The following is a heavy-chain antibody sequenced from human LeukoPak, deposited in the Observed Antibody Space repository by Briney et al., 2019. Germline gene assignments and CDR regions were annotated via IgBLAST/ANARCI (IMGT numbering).Heavy chain of an antibody. CDR1: GGSISSYY. Sequence: SETLSLTCTVSGGSISSYYWNWIRQPPGKGLEWIGYIYYSGSTNYNPSLKSRVTVSVDTSKNQFSLKLISVPAADTAVYYCARGGRDSTIPDYWGQGTLVTVSS. V-gene: IGHV4-59*01. CDR3: ARGGRDSTIPDY. CDR2: IYYSGST. D-gene: IGHD5/OR15-5a*01. J-gene: IGHJ4*02.